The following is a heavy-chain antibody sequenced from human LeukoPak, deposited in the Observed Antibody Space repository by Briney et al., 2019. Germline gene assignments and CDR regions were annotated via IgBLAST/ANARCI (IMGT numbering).Heavy chain of an antibody. CDR3: ARGPRILAAGSYYFDY. J-gene: IGHJ4*02. CDR2: INVNGGTM. CDR1: GFTFKDYY. V-gene: IGHV3-11*01. Sequence: GGSLRLSCAASGFTFKDYYWSWIRQVPGKGLEWVSYINVNGGTMHYADSVKGRFTISRDNAKDSLSLEMNSLRAEDTAVYYCARGPRILAAGSYYFDYWGQGTLVTVSS. D-gene: IGHD6-13*01.